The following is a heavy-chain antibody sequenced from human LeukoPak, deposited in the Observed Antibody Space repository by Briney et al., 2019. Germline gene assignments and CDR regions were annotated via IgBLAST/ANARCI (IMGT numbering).Heavy chain of an antibody. CDR2: ISGSSSTT. V-gene: IGHV3-23*01. Sequence: PGGSLRLSCAASGFTFSSYALSWVRQAPGKGLEWVSAISGSSSTTFYADSVKGRFTISRDNSMDTLLLQMNSLRAEDTAVYYCAKRREWVVVPAALDVWGQGTTVTVSS. CDR3: AKRREWVVVPAALDV. CDR1: GFTFSSYA. D-gene: IGHD2-2*01. J-gene: IGHJ6*02.